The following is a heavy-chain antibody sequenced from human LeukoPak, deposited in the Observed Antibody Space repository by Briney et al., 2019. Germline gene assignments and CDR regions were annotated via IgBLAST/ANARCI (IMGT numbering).Heavy chain of an antibody. CDR2: ISSSGSTI. CDR1: GFTFSSYE. J-gene: IGHJ6*04. V-gene: IGHV3-48*03. Sequence: GGSLRLSCAASGFTFSSYEMNRVRQAPGKGLEWVSYISSSGSTIYYADSVKGRFTISRGNAKNSLYLQMNSLRAEDTAVYYCARDNPYDYVWGSYRYTGGDYGMDVWGKGTTVTVSS. D-gene: IGHD3-16*02. CDR3: ARDNPYDYVWGSYRYTGGDYGMDV.